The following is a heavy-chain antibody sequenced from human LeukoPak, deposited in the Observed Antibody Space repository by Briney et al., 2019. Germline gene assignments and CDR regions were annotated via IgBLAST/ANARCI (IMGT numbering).Heavy chain of an antibody. Sequence: PETLSLTCTLSGGSTSDYYSSWIRHPAGKGLEWIGRIFTSGSTKYNPSLKTRVTMSVDTSKNQFSLKLSSVTAADTAVYYCARKGISALAGAFDIWGQGRMVTVSA. J-gene: IGHJ3*02. CDR2: IFTSGST. D-gene: IGHD2-21*01. CDR3: ARKGISALAGAFDI. CDR1: GGSTSDYY. V-gene: IGHV4-4*07.